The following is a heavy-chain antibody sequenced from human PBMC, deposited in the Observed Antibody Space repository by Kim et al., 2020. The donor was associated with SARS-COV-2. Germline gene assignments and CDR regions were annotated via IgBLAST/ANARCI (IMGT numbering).Heavy chain of an antibody. V-gene: IGHV3-73*01. CDR1: GLTFSGSA. CDR3: IRETYSNGPLFGH. CDR2: IRSKTHNYAT. Sequence: GGSLRLSCAASGLTFSGSATHWVRQASGKGPEWVGRIRSKTHNYATEYGASVQGRFIISRDDSSDTAYLQMNSLKTQDTAVYFRIRETYSNGPLFGHWG. J-gene: IGHJ5*02. D-gene: IGHD6-19*01.